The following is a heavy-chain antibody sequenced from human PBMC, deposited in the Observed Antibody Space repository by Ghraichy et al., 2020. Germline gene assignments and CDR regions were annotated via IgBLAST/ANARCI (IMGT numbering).Heavy chain of an antibody. Sequence: SVKVSCKASGGTFSSYAISWVRQAPGQGLEWMGGIIPIFGTANYAQKFHGRVTITADESTSTAYMELSSLRTEDTAVYYCARGNVGLWFGELPPYYYYGMDVWGQGTTVTVSS. CDR2: IIPIFGTA. CDR1: GGTFSSYA. D-gene: IGHD3-10*01. J-gene: IGHJ6*02. CDR3: ARGNVGLWFGELPPYYYYGMDV. V-gene: IGHV1-69*13.